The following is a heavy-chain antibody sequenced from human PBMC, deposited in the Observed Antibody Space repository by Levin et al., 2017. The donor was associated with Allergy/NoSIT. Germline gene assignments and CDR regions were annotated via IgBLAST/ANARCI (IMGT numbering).Heavy chain of an antibody. Sequence: GGSLRLSCAASGFTVSSNYMSWVRQAPGKGLEWVSVIYSGGSTYYADSVKGRFTISRDNSKNTLYLQMNSLRAEDTAVYYCARADSSGWFPDYWGQGTLVTVSS. CDR3: ARADSSGWFPDY. D-gene: IGHD6-19*01. CDR1: GFTVSSNY. J-gene: IGHJ4*02. V-gene: IGHV3-53*01. CDR2: IYSGGST.